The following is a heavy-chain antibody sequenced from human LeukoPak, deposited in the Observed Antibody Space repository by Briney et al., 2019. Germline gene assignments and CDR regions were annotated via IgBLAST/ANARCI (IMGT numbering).Heavy chain of an antibody. CDR2: IYYSGST. J-gene: IGHJ6*02. V-gene: IGHV4-59*08. D-gene: IGHD3-16*01. CDR1: GGSISSYY. Sequence: SETLSLICTVSGGSISSYYWSWIRQPPGKGLEWIGYIYYSGSTNYNPSLKSRVTISVDTSKNQFSLKLSSVTAADTAVYYCARLPVSGGPYGMDVWGQGTTVTVSS. CDR3: ARLPVSGGPYGMDV.